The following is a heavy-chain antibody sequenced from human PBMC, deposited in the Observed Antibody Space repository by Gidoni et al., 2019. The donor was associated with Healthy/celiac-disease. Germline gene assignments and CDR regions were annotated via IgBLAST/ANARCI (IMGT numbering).Heavy chain of an antibody. V-gene: IGHV3-7*01. J-gene: IGHJ4*02. D-gene: IGHD6-6*01. Sequence: EVQLVESGGGLVQPGGSLRLSCAASGFTFSSYWVSWVRQAPGKGLEWVANIKQDGSEKYYVDSVKGRFTISRDNAKNSLYLQMNSLRAEDTAVYYCARDLDSSSSGIDYWGQGTLVTVSS. CDR2: IKQDGSEK. CDR3: ARDLDSSSSGIDY. CDR1: GFTFSSYW.